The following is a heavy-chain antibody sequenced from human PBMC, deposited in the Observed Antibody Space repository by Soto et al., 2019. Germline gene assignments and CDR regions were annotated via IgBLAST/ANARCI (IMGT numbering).Heavy chain of an antibody. Sequence: PGGTLILSYAASGYSITNNGMHWVRQAPGKGLEWVALIWAHGTDQYYADSVKGRFTVSRDTSTNTVYLQMNSLRAEDTARYYCGKDIRSGSIDYWGQGTLVTVSS. CDR1: GYSITNNG. V-gene: IGHV3-33*06. CDR2: IWAHGTDQ. J-gene: IGHJ4*02. D-gene: IGHD1-1*01. CDR3: GKDIRSGSIDY.